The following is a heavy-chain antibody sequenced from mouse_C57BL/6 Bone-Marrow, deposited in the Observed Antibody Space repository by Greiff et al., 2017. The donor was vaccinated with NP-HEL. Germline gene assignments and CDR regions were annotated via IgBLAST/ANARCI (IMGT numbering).Heavy chain of an antibody. CDR3: ARPQLGPYAMDY. Sequence: DVQLVESGGGLVQPGGSLKLSCAASGFTFSDYYMYWVRQTPEKRLEWVAYISNGGGSTYYPDTVKGRFTISRDNAKNTLYLQMSRLKSEDTAMYYCARPQLGPYAMDYWGQGTSVTVSS. J-gene: IGHJ4*01. CDR1: GFTFSDYY. CDR2: ISNGGGST. D-gene: IGHD4-1*02. V-gene: IGHV5-12*01.